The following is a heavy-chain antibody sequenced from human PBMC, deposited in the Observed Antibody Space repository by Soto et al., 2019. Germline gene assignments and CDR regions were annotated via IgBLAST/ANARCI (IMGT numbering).Heavy chain of an antibody. CDR2: VSPENRNA. Sequence: ASVKVSCKTSGYTFTEYHINWVRQAPGQGLEYMGWVSPENRNAGYAPQFRGRVSMTADTSINTVYLELTTLTYEDTAVYYCEVTTGYWGQGTMVTVSS. CDR3: EVTTGY. CDR1: GYTFTEYH. D-gene: IGHD4-17*01. J-gene: IGHJ4*02. V-gene: IGHV1-8*01.